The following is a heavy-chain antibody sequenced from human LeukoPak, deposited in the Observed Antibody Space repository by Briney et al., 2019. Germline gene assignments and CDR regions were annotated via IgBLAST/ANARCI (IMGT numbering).Heavy chain of an antibody. V-gene: IGHV4-61*01. Sequence: PSETLSLTCTVSGGSVSSGNYYWSWIRQPPGKGLEWIGYIYYSGSTSYNPSLKSRVTMSVDTSKNQFSLKLSSVTAADTAVYYCARRRVYSGSGEFDFWGQGTLVTVSS. CDR3: ARRRVYSGSGEFDF. J-gene: IGHJ4*02. CDR2: IYYSGST. D-gene: IGHD5-12*01. CDR1: GGSVSSGNYY.